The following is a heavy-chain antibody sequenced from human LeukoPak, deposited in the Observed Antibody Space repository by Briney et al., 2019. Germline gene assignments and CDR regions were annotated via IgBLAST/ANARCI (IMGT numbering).Heavy chain of an antibody. J-gene: IGHJ4*02. Sequence: VQPGGSLKLSCAASGFTFSGSAMHWVRQASGKGLEWVGRIRSKANTYATAYAASVKGRFTISRDDSQSTAYLQMNSLKTEDTAVYYCTRSDYDSRGYYHTDYRGQGMLVTVSS. CDR3: TRSDYDSRGYYHTDY. CDR2: IRSKANTYAT. V-gene: IGHV3-73*01. CDR1: GFTFSGSA. D-gene: IGHD3-22*01.